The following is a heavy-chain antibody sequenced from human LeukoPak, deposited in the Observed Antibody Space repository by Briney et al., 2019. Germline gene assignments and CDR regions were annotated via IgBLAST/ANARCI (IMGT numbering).Heavy chain of an antibody. J-gene: IGHJ4*02. CDR2: ISGSSYHI. Sequence: PGGSVRLSCAASGFTFSTCSMKWVRQAPGKALEWVSSISGSSYHIYYADSVKGRFTISRDNANNLLYLQMNSLRAEDTAVYYCASGTIVGARGADNWGQGTLVTVSS. D-gene: IGHD1-26*01. V-gene: IGHV3-21*01. CDR1: GFTFSTCS. CDR3: ASGTIVGARGADN.